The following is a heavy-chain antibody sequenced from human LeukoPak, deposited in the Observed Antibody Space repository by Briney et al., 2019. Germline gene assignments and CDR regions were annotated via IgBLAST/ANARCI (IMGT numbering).Heavy chain of an antibody. Sequence: ASVKVSCKASGYTFTGYYMHWVRQAPGKGLEWMGWINPNSGGTNYAQKFQGRVTMTRDTSISTAYMELSRLRSDDTAVYYCARDELAAAQPDYWGQGTLVTVSS. J-gene: IGHJ4*02. CDR2: INPNSGGT. V-gene: IGHV1-2*02. CDR1: GYTFTGYY. D-gene: IGHD6-13*01. CDR3: ARDELAAAQPDY.